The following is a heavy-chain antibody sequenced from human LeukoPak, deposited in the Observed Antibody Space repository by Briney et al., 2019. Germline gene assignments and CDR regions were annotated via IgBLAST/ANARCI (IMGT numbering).Heavy chain of an antibody. CDR1: GYTFTGYY. D-gene: IGHD1-26*01. CDR3: ARGFIVGAAFDY. V-gene: IGHV1-2*02. Sequence: ASVEVSCKASGYTFTGYYMHWVRQAPGQGLEWMGWINPNSGGTNYAQKFQGRVTMTRDTSISTAYMELSRLRSDDTAVYYCARGFIVGAAFDYWGQGTLVTVSS. J-gene: IGHJ4*02. CDR2: INPNSGGT.